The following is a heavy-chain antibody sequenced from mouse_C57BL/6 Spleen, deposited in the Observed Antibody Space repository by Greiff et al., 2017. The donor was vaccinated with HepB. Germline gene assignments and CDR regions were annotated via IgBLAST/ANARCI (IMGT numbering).Heavy chain of an antibody. D-gene: IGHD2-10*01. CDR1: GYTFTDYY. CDR2: INPNNGGT. Sequence: EVQLQQSGPELVKPGASVKISCKASGYTFTDYYMNWVKQSHGKSLEWIGDINPNNGGTSYNQKFKGKATLTVDKSSSTAYMELRSLTSEDSAVYYCARDAYYGKWFAYWGQGTLVTVSA. CDR3: ARDAYYGKWFAY. J-gene: IGHJ3*01. V-gene: IGHV1-26*01.